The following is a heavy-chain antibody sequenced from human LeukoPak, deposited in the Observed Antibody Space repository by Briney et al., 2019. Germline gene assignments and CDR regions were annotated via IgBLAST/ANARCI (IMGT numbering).Heavy chain of an antibody. Sequence: GGSLRLSCAASGFTFNTYGMSWVRQAPGKGLEWVAFIRYDGSNKYYADSVKGRFTISRDNSNNTLYLQMNSLRAEDTAVYYCAKVGFGELWARSDYYYYYMDVWGKGTTVTISS. J-gene: IGHJ6*03. CDR2: IRYDGSNK. V-gene: IGHV3-30*02. D-gene: IGHD3-10*01. CDR1: GFTFNTYG. CDR3: AKVGFGELWARSDYYYYYMDV.